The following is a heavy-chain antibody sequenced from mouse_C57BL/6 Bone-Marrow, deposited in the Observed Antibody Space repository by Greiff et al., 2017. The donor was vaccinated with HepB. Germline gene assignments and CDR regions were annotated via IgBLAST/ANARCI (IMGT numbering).Heavy chain of an antibody. CDR3: ARRDWDVRYWYFDV. D-gene: IGHD4-1*01. V-gene: IGHV1-85*01. Sequence: QVQLQHSGPELVKPGASVKLSCKASGYTFTSYDINWVKQRPGQGLEWIGWIYPRDGSTKYNEKFKGKATLTVDTSSSTAYMELHSLTSEDSSVYFCARRDWDVRYWYFDVWGTGTTVTVSS. CDR1: GYTFTSYD. J-gene: IGHJ1*03. CDR2: IYPRDGST.